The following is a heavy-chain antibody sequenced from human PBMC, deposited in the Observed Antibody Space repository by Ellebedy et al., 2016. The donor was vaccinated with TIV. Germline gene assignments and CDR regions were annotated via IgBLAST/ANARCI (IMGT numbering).Heavy chain of an antibody. CDR1: GFTFADYA. J-gene: IGHJ5*02. V-gene: IGHV3-74*01. CDR3: VRVKGDDNWFDP. Sequence: ETLSLTCAASGFTFADYAMHWVRQAPGKGLVWVSRISGDGYSTNYAASVKGRFTISRDNRKNTVYLQMNSLRAEDTAVYFCVRVKGDDNWFDPWGQGTLVTVSS. CDR2: ISGDGYST.